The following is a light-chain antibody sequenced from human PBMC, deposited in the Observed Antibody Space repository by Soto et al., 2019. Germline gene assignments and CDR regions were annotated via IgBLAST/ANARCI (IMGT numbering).Light chain of an antibody. CDR2: GAS. Sequence: EIVMTQSPATLSVSPGERATLSCRASQSVSSNLAWYQQKPGQAPWLLIYGASSRATGIPDRFSGSGSGTDFTLTISSLQPEDFATFYCQQSYSTPITFGQGTRLEIK. CDR1: QSVSSN. V-gene: IGKV3D-15*01. CDR3: QQSYSTPIT. J-gene: IGKJ5*01.